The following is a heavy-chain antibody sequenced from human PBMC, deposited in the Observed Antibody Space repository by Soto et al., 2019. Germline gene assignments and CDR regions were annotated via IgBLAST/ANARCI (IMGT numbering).Heavy chain of an antibody. Sequence: GGSLRLSCAASGFTFSSYAMSWIRQAPGKGLEWVSYISSSGSTIYYADSVKGRFTISRDNAKNSLYLQMNSLRAEDTAVYYCARVEYSSSSAAFDIWGQGTMVTVSS. D-gene: IGHD6-6*01. CDR1: GFTFSSYA. CDR3: ARVEYSSSSAAFDI. J-gene: IGHJ3*02. CDR2: ISSSGSTI. V-gene: IGHV3-11*01.